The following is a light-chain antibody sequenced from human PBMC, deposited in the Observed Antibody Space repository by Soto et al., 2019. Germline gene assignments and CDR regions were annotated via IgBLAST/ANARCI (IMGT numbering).Light chain of an antibody. Sequence: EIVLTQFPGALSLSPGERVTLSCRASQTVSNTYLAWYQQKSGQAPKFLIYGASNRATGIPDRFSGSGSGTDFTLTNSRLEPEDFAVYYCQQYGALPPTFGGGTKVEIK. J-gene: IGKJ4*01. V-gene: IGKV3-20*01. CDR1: QTVSNTY. CDR3: QQYGALPPT. CDR2: GAS.